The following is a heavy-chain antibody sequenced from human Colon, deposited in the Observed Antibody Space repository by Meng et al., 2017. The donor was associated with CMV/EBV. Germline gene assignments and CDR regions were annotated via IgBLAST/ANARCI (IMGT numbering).Heavy chain of an antibody. V-gene: IGHV4-61*03. CDR3: ARMNARIPGALRD. CDR1: GDSVNTRDYY. Sequence: SETLSLTCSVSGDSVNTRDYYWTWVRQSPGTPLQTLQWIGYMYSGGTANYNPSLGRRLTISVDTSKNLFSLSLTSVTAVDTATYYCARMNARIPGALRDWGQGVLVTVSS. CDR2: MYSGGTA. J-gene: IGHJ4*02. D-gene: IGHD4/OR15-4a*01.